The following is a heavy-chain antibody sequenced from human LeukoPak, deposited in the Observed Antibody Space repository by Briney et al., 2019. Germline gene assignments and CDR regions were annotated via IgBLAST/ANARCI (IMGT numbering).Heavy chain of an antibody. V-gene: IGHV3-64D*06. CDR1: GFTFSSYA. CDR2: ISSNGGST. J-gene: IGHJ4*02. CDR3: LLVVVPAATENFDY. D-gene: IGHD2-2*01. Sequence: PGGSLRLSCSASGFTFSSYAMHWVRQARGKGLEYVSAISSNGGSTYYADSVKGRFTISRDNSKNTLYLQMSSLRAEDTAVYYCLLVVVPAATENFDYWGQGTLVTVSS.